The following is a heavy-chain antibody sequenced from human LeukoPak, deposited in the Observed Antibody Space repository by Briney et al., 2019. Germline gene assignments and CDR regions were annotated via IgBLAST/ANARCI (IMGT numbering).Heavy chain of an antibody. CDR1: GGSISSGGYS. D-gene: IGHD3-22*01. J-gene: IGHJ4*02. CDR2: IYHSGST. Sequence: SQTLSLTCAVSGGSISSGGYSWSWIRQPPGKGLEWIGYIYHSGSTYYNPSLKSRVTISVDRSKNQFSLKLSSVTAADTAVYYCARHLYYYDSSGYYFDYWGQGTLVTVSS. CDR3: ARHLYYYDSSGYYFDY. V-gene: IGHV4-30-2*01.